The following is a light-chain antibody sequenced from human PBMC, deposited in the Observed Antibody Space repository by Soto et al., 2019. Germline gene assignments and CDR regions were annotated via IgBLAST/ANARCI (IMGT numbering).Light chain of an antibody. Sequence: EIVLTQSPATLSLSPGERATLSCRASQSVSSYLAWYQQKPGQAPRLLIYDASNRATGIPARFSGSGSGTXFTLTXSSLEPEDXXVYYCQQRSNWPPLTFGGGTKVEIK. CDR1: QSVSSY. CDR2: DAS. J-gene: IGKJ4*01. V-gene: IGKV3-11*01. CDR3: QQRSNWPPLT.